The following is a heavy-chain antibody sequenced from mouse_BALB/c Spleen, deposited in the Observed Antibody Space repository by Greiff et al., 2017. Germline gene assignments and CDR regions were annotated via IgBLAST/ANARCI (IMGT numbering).Heavy chain of an antibody. CDR2: ISYSGST. J-gene: IGHJ4*01. Sequence: VQLKESGPGLVKPSQSLSLTCTVTGYSITSDYAWNWIRQFPGNKLEWMGYISYSGSTSYNPSLKSRISITRDTSKNQFFLQLNSVTTEDTATYYCASRPYGNYDGYAMDYWGQGTSVTVSS. CDR1: GYSITSDYA. CDR3: ASRPYGNYDGYAMDY. D-gene: IGHD2-1*01. V-gene: IGHV3-2*02.